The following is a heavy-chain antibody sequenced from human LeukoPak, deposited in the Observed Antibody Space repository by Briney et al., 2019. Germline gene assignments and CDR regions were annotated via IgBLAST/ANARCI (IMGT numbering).Heavy chain of an antibody. V-gene: IGHV3-30*18. D-gene: IGHD4-17*01. CDR2: ISYDGSNK. Sequence: GGSLRLSCAASGFTFSSYGMHWVRQAPGKGLEWVAVISYDGSNKYYADSVKGRFTISRDNSKNTLYLQMNSLRAEDTAVYYCAKEISEDYGDYPVDYWGQGTLVTVSS. CDR3: AKEISEDYGDYPVDY. J-gene: IGHJ4*02. CDR1: GFTFSSYG.